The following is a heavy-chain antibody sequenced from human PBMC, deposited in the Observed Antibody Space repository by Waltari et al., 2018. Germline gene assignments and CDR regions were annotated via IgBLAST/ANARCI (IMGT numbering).Heavy chain of an antibody. CDR3: VRRSYYEGFDY. CDR1: GDSISSSRYY. CDR2: MFFSGRP. V-gene: IGHV4-39*01. J-gene: IGHJ4*02. Sequence: QLQLQESGPGLVKPSETLSLTCTVSGDSISSSRYYWGWIRQPPGKGLEWIGSMFFSGRPFYPPSLKSRVTISVDTPKNQFSLRLSSVTAADTAVYYCVRRSYYEGFDYWGQGTLVTVSS. D-gene: IGHD3-22*01.